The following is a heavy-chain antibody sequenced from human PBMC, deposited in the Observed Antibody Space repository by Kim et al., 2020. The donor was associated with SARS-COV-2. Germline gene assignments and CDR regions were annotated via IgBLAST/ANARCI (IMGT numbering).Heavy chain of an antibody. J-gene: IGHJ4*02. CDR1: GFTFNVFA. CDR3: AKLKGPAARDGYTFDY. V-gene: IGHV3-23*01. CDR2: IVGSGGAS. D-gene: IGHD2-2*01. Sequence: GGSLRLSCVASGFTFNVFAMSWVRQAPGKGLEWVSDIVGSGGASFYSASVKGRFTISRDNSKNTLFLQMNSLRAEDTAIYYCAKLKGPAARDGYTFDYWGQGTLVTVSS.